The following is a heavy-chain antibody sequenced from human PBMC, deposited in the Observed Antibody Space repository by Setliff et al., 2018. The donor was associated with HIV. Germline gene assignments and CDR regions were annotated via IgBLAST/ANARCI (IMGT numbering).Heavy chain of an antibody. D-gene: IGHD3-10*01. CDR2: INHSGST. J-gene: IGHJ4*02. CDR3: ARGRFHRLHRPYSGSGSLGIQYFDY. CDR1: GGSFNGYS. V-gene: IGHV4-34*01. Sequence: SETLSLTCAVYGGSFNGYSWTWIRQPPGKGLEWIGGINHSGSTIYNPSLKSRVTISVDTSKSQFSLRLNSVTATDTALYYCARGRFHRLHRPYSGSGSLGIQYFDYWGRGTLVTVSS.